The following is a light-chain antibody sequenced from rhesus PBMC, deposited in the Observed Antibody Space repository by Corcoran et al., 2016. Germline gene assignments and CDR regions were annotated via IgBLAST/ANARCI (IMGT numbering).Light chain of an antibody. CDR2: SAS. CDR1: LGISSW. V-gene: IGKV1-19*01. CDR3: PQYDDLPYS. J-gene: IGKJ2*01. Sequence: DIQMTQSPSSLSASVGDKVTITCHASLGISSWLAWYQQKPGKAPKPLFYSASSLQSGVPSRFSGSGSGTDYTLTISSLQPEDFATYDCPQYDDLPYSFGQGTKVEIK.